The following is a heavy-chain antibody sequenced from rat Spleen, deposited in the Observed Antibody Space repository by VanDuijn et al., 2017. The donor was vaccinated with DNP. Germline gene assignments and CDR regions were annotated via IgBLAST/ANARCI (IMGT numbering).Heavy chain of an antibody. V-gene: IGHV5-25*01. CDR3: ARHEFGVGAMDA. Sequence: EVQLVESGGGLVQPGRSLKLSCAASGFTFSNYDMAWVRQAPTKGLEWVASISTSGGSTYYRDSVKGRFTVSRDNAKSTLYLQMDSLRSEDTATYYCARHEFGVGAMDAWGQGTSVTVSS. D-gene: IGHD4-3*01. CDR1: GFTFSNYD. CDR2: ISTSGGST. J-gene: IGHJ4*01.